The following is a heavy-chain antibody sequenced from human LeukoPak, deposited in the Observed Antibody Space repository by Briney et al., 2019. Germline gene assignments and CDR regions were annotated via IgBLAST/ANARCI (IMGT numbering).Heavy chain of an antibody. V-gene: IGHV4-30-4*07. J-gene: IGHJ4*02. CDR3: ASKRRIAAIDY. D-gene: IGHD2-15*01. CDR2: IYYSGST. Sequence: SETLSLTCAVSGGSISSGGYPWSWIRQPPGKGLEWIGYIYYSGSTYYNPSLKSRVTISVDTSKNQFSLKLSSVTAADTAVYYCASKRRIAAIDYWGQGTLVTVSS. CDR1: GGSISSGGYP.